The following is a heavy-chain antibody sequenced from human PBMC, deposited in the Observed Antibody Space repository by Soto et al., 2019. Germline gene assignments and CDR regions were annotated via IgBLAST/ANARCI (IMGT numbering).Heavy chain of an antibody. J-gene: IGHJ4*02. D-gene: IGHD4-17*01. V-gene: IGHV3-20*04. CDR3: ARAPGFYGDFFDY. CDR1: GFPFDYYG. CDR2: INRDGGST. Sequence: GGSLILSCAVFGFPFDYYGMSWVRQAPGKGLEWVSGINRDGGSTGYADSVKGRFTISRDNAKNSLYLQMNSLRAEDTALYYCARAPGFYGDFFDYWGQGSLVTVSS.